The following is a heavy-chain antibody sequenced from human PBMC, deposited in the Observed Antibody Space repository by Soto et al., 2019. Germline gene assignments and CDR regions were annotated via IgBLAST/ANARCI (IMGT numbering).Heavy chain of an antibody. V-gene: IGHV1-18*01. CDR2: ISAYNGNT. J-gene: IGHJ4*02. D-gene: IGHD2-15*01. Sequence: QVQLVQSGAEVMQPGASVKVSCKASGYTFTSCGISWVRQAPGQGLEWMGWISAYNGNTNYAQNFQGRVTMTTDTSTSTAYMELRSLRSDDTGVYYCLRLSGCCGCSCYIPDYWGQGTLLTVSS. CDR1: GYTFTSCG. CDR3: LRLSGCCGCSCYIPDY.